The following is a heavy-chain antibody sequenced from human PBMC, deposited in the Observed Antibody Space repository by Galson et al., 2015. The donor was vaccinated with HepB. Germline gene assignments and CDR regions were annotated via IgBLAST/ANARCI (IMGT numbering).Heavy chain of an antibody. CDR2: IKSKTDGGTT. J-gene: IGHJ4*02. V-gene: IGHV3-15*07. CDR1: GFTFSNAW. Sequence: SLRLSCAASGFTFSNAWMNWVRQAPGKGLEWVGRIKSKTDGGTTDYAAPVKGRFTISRDDSKNTLYLQMNSLKTEDTAVYYCTTRGEDTAMVRFDYWGQGTLVTVSS. D-gene: IGHD5-18*01. CDR3: TTRGEDTAMVRFDY.